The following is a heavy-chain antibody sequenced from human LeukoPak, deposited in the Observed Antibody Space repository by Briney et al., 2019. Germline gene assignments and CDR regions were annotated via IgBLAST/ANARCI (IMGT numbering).Heavy chain of an antibody. J-gene: IGHJ4*02. D-gene: IGHD2-21*02. V-gene: IGHV3-23*01. CDR2: INSDGST. CDR1: GFTFRSYA. CDR3: AKDVGCCGGDCYSGFDY. Sequence: GASLRLSCAASGFTFRSYAMSWVRQAPGKGLEWVSAINSDGSTYYPDSVKGRFTMSRDNSKNMVHLQMNSVRAEDTAVYYCAKDVGCCGGDCYSGFDYWGQGTLVTVSS.